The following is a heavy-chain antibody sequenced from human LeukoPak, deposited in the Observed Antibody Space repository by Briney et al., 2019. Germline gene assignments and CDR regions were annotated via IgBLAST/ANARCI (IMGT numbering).Heavy chain of an antibody. Sequence: ASVTVSCTASGYTFTSYYMHWVRQAPGQGLEWMGIINPSGGSTSYAQKFQGRVTMTRDTSTSTVYMELSSLRSDDTAVYYCARAHQPWGYYYDSSGNPSGNAFDIWGQGTMVTVSS. CDR3: ARAHQPWGYYYDSSGNPSGNAFDI. D-gene: IGHD3-22*01. V-gene: IGHV1-46*01. CDR2: INPSGGST. CDR1: GYTFTSYY. J-gene: IGHJ3*02.